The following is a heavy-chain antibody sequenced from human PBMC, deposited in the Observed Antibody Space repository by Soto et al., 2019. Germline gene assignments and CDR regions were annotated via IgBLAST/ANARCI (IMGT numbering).Heavy chain of an antibody. J-gene: IGHJ4*02. CDR2: INPSGGST. V-gene: IGHV1-46*01. CDR3: ARPAVEDYYDSSGYYHY. Sequence: GASVKVSCKASGYTFTSYYMHWVRQAPGQGLEWMGIINPSGGSTSYAQKFQGRVTMTRDKSISTAYLQWSSLKASDTAMYYCARPAVEDYYDSSGYYHYWGQGTLVTVSS. CDR1: GYTFTSYY. D-gene: IGHD3-22*01.